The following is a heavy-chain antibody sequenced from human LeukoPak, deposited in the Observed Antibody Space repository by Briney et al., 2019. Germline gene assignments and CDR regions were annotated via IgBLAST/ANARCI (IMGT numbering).Heavy chain of an antibody. D-gene: IGHD3-10*01. J-gene: IGHJ4*02. CDR2: IYYSGST. V-gene: IGHV4-39*01. Sequence: SETLSLTCTVSGGSISSSSYYWGWIRQPPGKGLEWIGSIYYSGSTYYNPSLKSRVTISVDTSKNQFSLKLSSVTAADTAVYYCARHQPYYGSGSYPDFWGQGTLVTVSS. CDR1: GGSISSSSYY. CDR3: ARHQPYYGSGSYPDF.